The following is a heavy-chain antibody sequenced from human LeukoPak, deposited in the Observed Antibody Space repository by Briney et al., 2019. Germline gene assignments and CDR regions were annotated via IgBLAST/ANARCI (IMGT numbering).Heavy chain of an antibody. CDR1: GFTFSHYA. Sequence: PGTSLRLSCAASGFTFSHYAMHWVRQAPGEGLEWVAVIWYDGSHDTYTDSVKGRFTVSRDNFKNALHLQMNSLRVEDTAVYYCAKEGDYCSSSGCQKRGIDYWGQGTLVTVSS. J-gene: IGHJ4*02. CDR3: AKEGDYCSSSGCQKRGIDY. D-gene: IGHD2-2*01. V-gene: IGHV3-33*06. CDR2: IWYDGSHD.